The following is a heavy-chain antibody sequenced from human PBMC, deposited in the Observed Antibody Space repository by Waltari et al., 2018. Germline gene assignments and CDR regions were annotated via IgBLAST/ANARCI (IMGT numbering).Heavy chain of an antibody. J-gene: IGHJ4*02. CDR1: AYRFTDYY. Sequence: QVQLAQSGAEVKKPGASVKVSCKTSAYRFTDYYLHWVRQAPGQGLEWMGWINPNSGATNYPQKFQGRVIMTRDTSISTVHMELSSLRSDDTAVYYCARDKGDTSYYNYFDFWGQGTLVTVSS. V-gene: IGHV1-2*02. D-gene: IGHD2-8*01. CDR3: ARDKGDTSYYNYFDF. CDR2: INPNSGAT.